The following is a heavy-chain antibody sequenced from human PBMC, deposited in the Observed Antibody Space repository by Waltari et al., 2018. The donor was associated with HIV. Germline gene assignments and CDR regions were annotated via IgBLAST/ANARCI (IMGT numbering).Heavy chain of an antibody. V-gene: IGHV3-43*01. J-gene: IGHJ4*02. CDR3: AKDRGVDAGFDH. Sequence: EVQLVESGGVVVQPGGSLRLSCAAPGVNFDDFTIHWVRQVPGKGLECVSLINWDGSKIYYADSVKGRFTISRDNSKNSLYLQMNSLRTEDTGLYHCAKDRGVDAGFDHWGQGTLVTVSS. CDR2: INWDGSKI. D-gene: IGHD5-12*01. CDR1: GVNFDDFT.